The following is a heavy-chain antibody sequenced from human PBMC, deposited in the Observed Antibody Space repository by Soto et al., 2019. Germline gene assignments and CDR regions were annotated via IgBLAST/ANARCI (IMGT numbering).Heavy chain of an antibody. J-gene: IGHJ6*03. Sequence: GGSLRLSCAASGFTFSSYGMHWVRQAPGKGLEWVAVISYDGSNKYYADSVKGRFTISRDNSKNTLYLQMNSLRAEDTAVYYCAKDEIVVVPAAITRYYYYYMDVWGKGTTVTVSS. CDR2: ISYDGSNK. CDR1: GFTFSSYG. D-gene: IGHD2-2*02. CDR3: AKDEIVVVPAAITRYYYYYMDV. V-gene: IGHV3-30*18.